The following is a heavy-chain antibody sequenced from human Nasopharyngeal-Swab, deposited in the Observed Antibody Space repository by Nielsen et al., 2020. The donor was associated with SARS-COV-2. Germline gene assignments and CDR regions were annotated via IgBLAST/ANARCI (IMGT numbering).Heavy chain of an antibody. D-gene: IGHD5-18*01. CDR1: GLTFSNFA. J-gene: IGHJ4*02. Sequence: GGSLRLSCAASGLTFSNFAMSWVRQAPGKALEWVSVIDGTGDSSYYADSVKGRFTISRDNSKNTLYLQMNSLRAEDTAVYYCASPRGYSYGPFDYWGQGTLVTVSS. CDR3: ASPRGYSYGPFDY. CDR2: IDGTGDSS. V-gene: IGHV3-23*01.